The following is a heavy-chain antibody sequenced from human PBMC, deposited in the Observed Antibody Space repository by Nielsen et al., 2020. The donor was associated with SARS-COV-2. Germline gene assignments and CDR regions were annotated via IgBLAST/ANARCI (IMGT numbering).Heavy chain of an antibody. CDR2: IYYSGST. J-gene: IGHJ5*02. D-gene: IGHD3-10*02. Sequence: SETLSLTCTVSGGSISSSSYYWGWIRQPPGKGLEWIGSIYYSGSTYYNPSLKSRVTISVDTSKNQFSLKLSSVTAADTAVYYCARDMSGEVDPWGQGTLVTVSS. V-gene: IGHV4-39*02. CDR3: ARDMSGEVDP. CDR1: GGSISSSSYY.